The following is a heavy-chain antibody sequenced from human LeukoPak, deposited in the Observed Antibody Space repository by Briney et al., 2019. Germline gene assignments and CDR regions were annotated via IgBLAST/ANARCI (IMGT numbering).Heavy chain of an antibody. CDR1: GYTFTSYG. J-gene: IGHJ3*02. CDR3: AGVYGDYKPGVFDI. D-gene: IGHD4-17*01. V-gene: IGHV1-18*01. Sequence: GASVKVSCKASGYTFTSYGTSWVRQAPGQGLEWMGWISAYNGNTNYAQKLQGRVTITTDTSTSTASMELRSLRSDDPAVYYCAGVYGDYKPGVFDIGGQGKRVTVSS. CDR2: ISAYNGNT.